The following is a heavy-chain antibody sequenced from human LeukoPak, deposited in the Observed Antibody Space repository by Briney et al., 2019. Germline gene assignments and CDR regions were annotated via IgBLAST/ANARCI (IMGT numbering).Heavy chain of an antibody. J-gene: IGHJ4*02. CDR3: AKGYRGNYDY. CDR1: GFTFSSYA. Sequence: GGSLRLSCAASGFTFSSYAMTWVRQAPGKGLEWVSAISDRSDTYYADSVKGRFTISRDNSKNTLYLQMNSLRAEDTAVYYCAKGYRGNYDYWGKGTLVTVSS. V-gene: IGHV3-23*01. CDR2: ISDRSDT. D-gene: IGHD1-26*01.